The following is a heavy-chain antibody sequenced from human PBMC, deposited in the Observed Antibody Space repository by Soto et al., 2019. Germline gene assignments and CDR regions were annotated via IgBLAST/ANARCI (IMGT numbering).Heavy chain of an antibody. CDR2: INHSGIT. CDR3: ARGWTTVTFSAFDI. V-gene: IGHV4-34*01. D-gene: IGHD4-17*01. J-gene: IGHJ3*02. Sequence: PSETLSLTCAVYGGSFSGYYWSWIRQPPGKGPEWIGEINHSGITNYNPSLKSRVTISVDTSKNQFSLKLSSVTAADTAVYYCARGWTTVTFSAFDIWGQGTMVTVSS. CDR1: GGSFSGYY.